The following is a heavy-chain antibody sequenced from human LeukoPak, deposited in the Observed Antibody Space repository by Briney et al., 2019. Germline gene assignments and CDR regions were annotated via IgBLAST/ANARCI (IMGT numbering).Heavy chain of an antibody. V-gene: IGHV4-39*07. J-gene: IGHJ3*02. Sequence: SETLSLTCTVSGGSISSSSYYWGWIRQPPGKGLEWIGSIYYSGSTYYNPSLKSRVTISVDTSKNQFSLKLSSVTAADTAVYYCARATLFIQSPKYDSSGYYYVFPFDIWGQGTMVTVSS. CDR2: IYYSGST. D-gene: IGHD3-22*01. CDR3: ARATLFIQSPKYDSSGYYYVFPFDI. CDR1: GGSISSSSYY.